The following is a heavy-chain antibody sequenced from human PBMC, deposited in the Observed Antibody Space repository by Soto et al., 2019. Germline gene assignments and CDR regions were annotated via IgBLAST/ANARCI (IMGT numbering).Heavy chain of an antibody. D-gene: IGHD2-21*02. CDR3: ARVDYCGGDCYPPNL. V-gene: IGHV4-31*03. CDR2: IYYSGST. Sequence: QVQLQESGPGLVKPSQTLSLTCTVSGGSISSGGYYWSWIRQHPGKGLEWIGNIYYSGSTYYNPSLKSRVTISVDTSKNLFSLKLSSVTAADTAVYYCARVDYCGGDCYPPNLWGRGTLVTVSS. J-gene: IGHJ2*01. CDR1: GGSISSGGYY.